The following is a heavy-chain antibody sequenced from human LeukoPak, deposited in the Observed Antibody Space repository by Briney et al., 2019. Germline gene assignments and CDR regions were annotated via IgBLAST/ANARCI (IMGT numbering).Heavy chain of an antibody. J-gene: IGHJ4*02. CDR3: AGHHPRNTVDF. CDR1: GGSISSYY. Sequence: PSETLSLTCTVSGGSISSYYWSWLRQPPGKGLEWIAYISDIGSINYNPSLKSRVTISLDTSKNQFSLELSSVTAADTAVYYCAGHHPRNTVDFWGQGTLVTVSS. D-gene: IGHD2-8*02. V-gene: IGHV4-59*08. CDR2: ISDIGSI.